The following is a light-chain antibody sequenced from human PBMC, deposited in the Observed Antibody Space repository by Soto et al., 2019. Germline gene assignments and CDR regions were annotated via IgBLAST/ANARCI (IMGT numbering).Light chain of an antibody. CDR1: RSNIGAGYD. CDR2: GNN. CDR3: QSYDSSLSAVL. Sequence: QLVLTQPPSVSGAPGQRVTISCTGSRSNIGAGYDVHWYQQFPGTAPKLLIYGNNNRPSGVPDRFSDSKSGTSASLAITGLQAEDEADYYCQSYDSSLSAVLFGGGTKLTVL. J-gene: IGLJ2*01. V-gene: IGLV1-40*01.